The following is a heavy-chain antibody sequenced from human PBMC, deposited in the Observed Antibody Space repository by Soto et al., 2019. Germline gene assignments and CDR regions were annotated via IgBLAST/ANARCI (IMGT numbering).Heavy chain of an antibody. V-gene: IGHV4-34*01. Sequence: ASETLSLTCAVYGGSFSGYYWSWIRQPPGKGLEWIGEINHSGSTNYNPSLKSRVTISVDTSKNQFSLKLSSVTAADTAVYYCARGSYDFWSGYGSYFDYWGQGTLVTVSS. J-gene: IGHJ4*02. CDR2: INHSGST. CDR3: ARGSYDFWSGYGSYFDY. D-gene: IGHD3-3*01. CDR1: GGSFSGYY.